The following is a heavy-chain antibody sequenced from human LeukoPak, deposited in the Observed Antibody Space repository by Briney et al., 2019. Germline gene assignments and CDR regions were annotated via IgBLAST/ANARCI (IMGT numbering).Heavy chain of an antibody. V-gene: IGHV4-59*12. CDR3: ARARLSSSSTPSLYYYYMDV. D-gene: IGHD6-6*01. Sequence: NASETLSLTCTVSGGSISGYYWNWIRQPPGKGLEWLGYIYYSGSTNYNPSLKSRVTMSVDTSKNQFSLKLSSVTAADTAVYYCARARLSSSSTPSLYYYYMDVWGKGTTVTVSS. J-gene: IGHJ6*03. CDR1: GGSISGYY. CDR2: IYYSGST.